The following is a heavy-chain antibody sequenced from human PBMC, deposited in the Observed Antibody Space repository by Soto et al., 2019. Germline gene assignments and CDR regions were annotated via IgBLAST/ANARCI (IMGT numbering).Heavy chain of an antibody. D-gene: IGHD5-18*01. Sequence: SETLSLTCTVSGGSICSGDYYWSWIRQPPGKGLEWIGYIYYSGSTYYNPSLKSRVTISVDTSKNQFSLKLSSVTAADTAVYYCARANSNGPTASDYWGQGTLVTVSS. V-gene: IGHV4-30-4*01. J-gene: IGHJ4*02. CDR1: GGSICSGDYY. CDR3: ARANSNGPTASDY. CDR2: IYYSGST.